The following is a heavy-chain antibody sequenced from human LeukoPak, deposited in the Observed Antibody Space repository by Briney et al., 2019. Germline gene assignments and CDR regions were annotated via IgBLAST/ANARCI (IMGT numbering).Heavy chain of an antibody. J-gene: IGHJ2*01. CDR2: IYYSGST. CDR1: GGSISSGGYY. CDR3: ARDRYTVVSWYFDL. D-gene: IGHD4-23*01. V-gene: IGHV4-31*03. Sequence: KASETLSLTCTVSGGSISSGGYYWRWIRQHPGKGLEWIGYIYYSGSTYYNPSLKSRVTISVDTSKNQFSLKLSSVTAADTAVYYCARDRYTVVSWYFDLWGRGTLVTVSS.